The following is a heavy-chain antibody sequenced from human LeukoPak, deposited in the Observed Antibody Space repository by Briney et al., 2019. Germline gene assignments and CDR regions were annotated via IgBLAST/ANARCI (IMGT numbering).Heavy chain of an antibody. CDR3: AKEWEGSVGDAFDN. V-gene: IGHV3-23*01. CDR1: GFTFSSYA. D-gene: IGHD3-16*01. J-gene: IGHJ3*02. CDR2: ISGSGGST. Sequence: ASLRLSCAASGFTFSSYAMSWVRQAPGKGLEWVSAISGSGGSTYYAASVKGRFTISRDNSKNTLYLQMNSLRAEGTAVYYCAKEWEGSVGDAFDNWGQGTMVTVSS.